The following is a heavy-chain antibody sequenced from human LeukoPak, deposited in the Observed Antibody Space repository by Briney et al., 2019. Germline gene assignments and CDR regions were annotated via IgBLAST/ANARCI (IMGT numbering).Heavy chain of an antibody. V-gene: IGHV4-30-4*01. J-gene: IGHJ4*02. CDR2: IYYSGST. Sequence: SQTLSLTCTVSGGSISSGDYYWSWIRQPPGKGLEWIGYIYYSGSTYYNPSLKSRVTISVDTSKNQFSLKLSSVTAADTAVYYCASSRLSSSWSPPFDYWGQGTLVTVSS. CDR3: ASSRLSSSWSPPFDY. CDR1: GGSISSGDYY. D-gene: IGHD6-13*01.